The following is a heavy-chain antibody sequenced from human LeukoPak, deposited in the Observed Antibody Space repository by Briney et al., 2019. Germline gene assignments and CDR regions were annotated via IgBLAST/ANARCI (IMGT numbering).Heavy chain of an antibody. CDR3: ARSPHSTIPAATFIPDS. CDR2: INHKVDAT. J-gene: IGHJ4*02. D-gene: IGHD5/OR15-5a*01. V-gene: IGHV1-2*02. CDR1: GYSFSDYY. Sequence: GASVTVSCKASGYSFSDYYLHWVRQAPAQGLEGMAWINHKVDATNYAQKFRGRVTVTWDTSISTAYMDLGSLRADDSALYYYARSPHSTIPAATFIPDSWGQGTLVTVSS.